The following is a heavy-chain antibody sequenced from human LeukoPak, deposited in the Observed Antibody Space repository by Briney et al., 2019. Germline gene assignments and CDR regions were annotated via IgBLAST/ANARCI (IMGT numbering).Heavy chain of an antibody. CDR1: GFTFSRYS. V-gene: IGHV3-21*01. Sequence: GGSLRLSCAASGFTFSRYSMNWVRQAPGKGLEWVSSISSSSSYIYYADSVRGRFTISRDNAKNSLYLQMNSLRAEDTAVYYCASLITVTQFHYYYGMDVWGQGTTVTVSS. CDR2: ISSSSSYI. D-gene: IGHD4-17*01. CDR3: ASLITVTQFHYYYGMDV. J-gene: IGHJ6*02.